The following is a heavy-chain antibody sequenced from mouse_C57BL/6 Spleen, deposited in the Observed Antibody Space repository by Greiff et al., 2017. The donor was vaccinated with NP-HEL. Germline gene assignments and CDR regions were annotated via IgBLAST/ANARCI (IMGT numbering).Heavy chain of an antibody. J-gene: IGHJ1*03. CDR1: GYTFTDYE. CDR3: TSEGGRYFDV. Sequence: QVQLQQSGAELVRPGASVTLSCKASGYTFTDYEMHWVKQTPVHGLEWIGAIDPETGGTAYNQKFKGKAILTADKSSSTAYMELRSLTSEDSAVYYCTSEGGRYFDVWGTGTTVTVSS. CDR2: IDPETGGT. V-gene: IGHV1-15*01.